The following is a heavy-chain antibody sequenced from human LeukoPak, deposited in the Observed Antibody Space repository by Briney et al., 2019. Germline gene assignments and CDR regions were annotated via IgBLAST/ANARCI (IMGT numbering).Heavy chain of an antibody. CDR2: IYPGDSDT. CDR1: GYSFTSYW. D-gene: IGHD3-22*01. Sequence: RGESLKISCKGSGYSFTSYWIGLVRQMPGKGLEWMGIIYPGDSDTRYSPAFQRQVTISADKSISNAYLQWSSLKASDTAMYYCARSLPDYYDSSGHDDAFDIWGQGTMVTVSS. V-gene: IGHV5-51*01. J-gene: IGHJ3*02. CDR3: ARSLPDYYDSSGHDDAFDI.